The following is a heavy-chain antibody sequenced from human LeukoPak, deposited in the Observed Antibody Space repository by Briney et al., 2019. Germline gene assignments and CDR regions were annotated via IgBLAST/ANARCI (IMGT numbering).Heavy chain of an antibody. D-gene: IGHD3-22*01. CDR3: AREATAYDSSGHYYDY. Sequence: GGSLRLSCAGTGFTFSSYAMFWVRQAPGKGLEWVSAVSGSGGSTYYADSVKGRFTISKDHSKNTLYLQMNSLRAEDTAVYYCAREATAYDSSGHYYDYWGQGTLVTVSS. CDR2: VSGSGGST. J-gene: IGHJ4*02. CDR1: GFTFSSYA. V-gene: IGHV3-23*01.